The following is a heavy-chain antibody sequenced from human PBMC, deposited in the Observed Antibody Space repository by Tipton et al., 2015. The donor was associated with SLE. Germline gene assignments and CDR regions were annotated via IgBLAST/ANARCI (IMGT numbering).Heavy chain of an antibody. CDR3: ARDSDDILTGYYHFDY. J-gene: IGHJ4*02. CDR2: ISSSSYI. CDR1: GFTFRTYS. D-gene: IGHD3-9*01. Sequence: SLRLSCAASGFTFRTYSMNWVRRAPGKGLEWVSSISSSSYIYYADSVKGRFTISRDNAKNSLYLQMNSLRAEDTAVYYCARDSDDILTGYYHFDYWGLGTLVTVSS. V-gene: IGHV3-21*03.